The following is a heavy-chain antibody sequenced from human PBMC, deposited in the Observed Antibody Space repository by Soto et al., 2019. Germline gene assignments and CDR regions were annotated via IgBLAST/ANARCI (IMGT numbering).Heavy chain of an antibody. CDR3: ARQPTTGDTDLWFDP. CDR1: GGSISTSRSY. Sequence: QLQLLESGPGLVKASETLSLTCSVSGGSISTSRSYWAWIRQPPGKGLEWLANIFYSGSTFYNPSLASRVSVSVDTSKNEFSLKLRSVTAADTAVYYCARQPTTGDTDLWFDPWGQGTLVTLSS. J-gene: IGHJ5*02. V-gene: IGHV4-39*01. D-gene: IGHD2-21*01. CDR2: IFYSGST.